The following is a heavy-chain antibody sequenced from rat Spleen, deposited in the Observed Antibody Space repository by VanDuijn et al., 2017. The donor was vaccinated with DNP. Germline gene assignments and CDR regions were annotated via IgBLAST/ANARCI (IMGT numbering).Heavy chain of an antibody. Sequence: EVQLVESGGDLVQPGRSLKLSCVASGLTFNNYWMAWIRQVPGKGLEWVASITGSGGNTYHPDSLKGRFTISRDNAKNTLYLQMNSLRSEDTATYYCARGSGSYYWYFDFWGPGTMVTVSS. V-gene: IGHV5-31*01. J-gene: IGHJ1*01. D-gene: IGHD5-1*01. CDR3: ARGSGSYYWYFDF. CDR2: ITGSGGNT. CDR1: GLTFNNYW.